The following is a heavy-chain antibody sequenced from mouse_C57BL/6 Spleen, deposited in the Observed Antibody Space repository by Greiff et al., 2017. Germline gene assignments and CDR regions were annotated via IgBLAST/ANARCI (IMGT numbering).Heavy chain of an antibody. J-gene: IGHJ3*01. V-gene: IGHV3-6*01. CDR1: GYSITSGYY. CDR3: ARGRRIPWCAY. CDR2: ISYDGSN. Sequence: EVQLQESGPGLVKPSQSLSLTCSVTGYSITSGYYWNWIRQFPGNKLEWMGYISYDGSNNYNPSLKNRISITRDTSKNQFFLKLNSVTTEDTATYYCARGRRIPWCAYWGQRTLVTLPA.